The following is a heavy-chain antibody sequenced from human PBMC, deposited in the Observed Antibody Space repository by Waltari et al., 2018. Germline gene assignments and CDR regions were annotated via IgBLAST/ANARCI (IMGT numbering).Heavy chain of an antibody. J-gene: IGHJ2*01. D-gene: IGHD6-6*01. CDR3: AKDSSSSAWYFDL. V-gene: IGHV3-30*02. CDR1: GFTFSSYG. Sequence: QVQLVESGGGVVQPGGSLRLSCAASGFTFSSYGMHWVRQAPGKGLEGVACIRYDGSNKYYADSVKGRFTISRDNSKNTLYLQMNSLRAEDTAVYYCAKDSSSSAWYFDLWGRGTLVTVSS. CDR2: IRYDGSNK.